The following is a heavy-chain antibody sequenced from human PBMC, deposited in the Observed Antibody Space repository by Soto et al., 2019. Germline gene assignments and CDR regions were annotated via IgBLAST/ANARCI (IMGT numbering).Heavy chain of an antibody. D-gene: IGHD1-20*01. V-gene: IGHV3-72*01. CDR3: ARDLGYNWNSLRDY. Sequence: PGGSLRLSFAASGFIPRDHYMGWVRQAPGKGLEWVGRSRNKVNSYTTEYAASVKGRFTISRDDSKNSLYLHMNSLKTEDTAVYYCARDLGYNWNSLRDYWGQGTLVTVSS. CDR1: GFIPRDHY. CDR2: SRNKVNSYTT. J-gene: IGHJ4*02.